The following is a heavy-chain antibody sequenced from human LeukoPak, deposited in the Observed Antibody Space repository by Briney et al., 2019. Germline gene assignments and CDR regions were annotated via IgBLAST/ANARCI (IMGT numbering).Heavy chain of an antibody. V-gene: IGHV4-59*08. J-gene: IGHJ4*02. Sequence: SQTLSLTCTVSGGSISSYYWSWIRQPPGKGLEWIGYIYYSGSTNYNPSLKSRVTISVDTSKNQFSLKLSSVTAADTAVYYCARRSPGMVATIDPPDNWGQGTLVTVSS. CDR3: ARRSPGMVATIDPPDN. CDR1: GGSISSYY. CDR2: IYYSGST. D-gene: IGHD5-12*01.